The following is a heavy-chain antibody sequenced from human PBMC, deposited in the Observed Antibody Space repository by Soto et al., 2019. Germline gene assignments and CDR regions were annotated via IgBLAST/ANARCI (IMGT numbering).Heavy chain of an antibody. CDR1: GFSFSSYA. CDR2: ISGSGDST. V-gene: IGHV3-23*01. J-gene: IGHJ4*02. Sequence: GGSLRLSCAASGFSFSSYAMNWVRQAPGKGLEWVSVISGSGDSTYYADSVKGRFTISRDNSKNTLYLQMNSLRAEDTAVYYCAKRATGTYFDYWGQGTLVTVS. D-gene: IGHD1-1*01. CDR3: AKRATGTYFDY.